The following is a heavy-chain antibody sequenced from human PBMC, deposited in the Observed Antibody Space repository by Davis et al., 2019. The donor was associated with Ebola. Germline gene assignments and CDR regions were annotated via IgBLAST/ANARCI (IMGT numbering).Heavy chain of an antibody. V-gene: IGHV7-4-1*01. CDR1: GYTFTDFA. J-gene: IGHJ4*02. Sequence: ASVKVSCKASGYTFTDFAINWLRQAPGQRFEWLGWITTNTATPTYARGLSERFVFSLDTSVNTAFLQIDNLRAEDTAIYYCARGMGELALNWGQGTLVTVSS. CDR3: ARGMGELALN. CDR2: ITTNTATP. D-gene: IGHD3-16*01.